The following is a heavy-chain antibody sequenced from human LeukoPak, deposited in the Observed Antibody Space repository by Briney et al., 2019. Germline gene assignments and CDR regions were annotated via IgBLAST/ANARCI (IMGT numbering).Heavy chain of an antibody. D-gene: IGHD4-11*01. J-gene: IGHJ6*02. V-gene: IGHV4-34*01. CDR2: INHSGST. CDR1: GGSFSGYY. CDR3: ASLHDYYYGMDV. Sequence: PSETLSLTCAVYGGSFSGYYWSWIRQPPGKGLEWIGEINHSGSTNYTPSLKSRVTISVDTSKNQFSLKLSSVTAADTAVYYCASLHDYYYGMDVWGQGTTVTVSS.